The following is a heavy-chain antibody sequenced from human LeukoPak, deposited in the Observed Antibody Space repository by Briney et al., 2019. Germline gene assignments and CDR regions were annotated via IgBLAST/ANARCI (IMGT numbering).Heavy chain of an antibody. Sequence: PSETLSLTCTVSGGSISSYYWSWIRQPAGKGLEWIGRIYTSGSTNYNPSLKSRVTMSVDTSKNQFSLKLSSVTAADTAVYYCARDSLWFGELLPPYYYYGMDVWGQGTTVTVSS. CDR3: ARDSLWFGELLPPYYYYGMDV. CDR2: IYTSGST. V-gene: IGHV4-4*07. CDR1: GGSISSYY. D-gene: IGHD3-10*01. J-gene: IGHJ6*02.